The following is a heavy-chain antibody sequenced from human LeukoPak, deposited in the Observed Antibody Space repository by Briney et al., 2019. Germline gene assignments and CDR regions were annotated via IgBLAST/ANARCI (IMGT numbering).Heavy chain of an antibody. V-gene: IGHV3-30*18. CDR3: AKDRYASSGWYGGYYYGMDV. Sequence: GGSLRLCCAASGFTFSSYGMHWVRQAPGKGLEWVAVISYDGSNKYYADSVKGRFTISRDNSKNTLYLQMNGLRAEDTAVYYCAKDRYASSGWYGGYYYGMDVWGQGTTVTVSS. CDR1: GFTFSSYG. D-gene: IGHD6-19*01. J-gene: IGHJ6*02. CDR2: ISYDGSNK.